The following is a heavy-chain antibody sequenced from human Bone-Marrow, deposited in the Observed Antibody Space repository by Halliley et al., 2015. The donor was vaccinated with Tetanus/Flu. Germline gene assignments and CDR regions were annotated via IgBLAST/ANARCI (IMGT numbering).Heavy chain of an antibody. Sequence: TLSLTCTVSSASVSSGSYYWSWIRQPPGKGLEWIGYIYYNGDTNYNPSLKSRVTISVETSKNQFSLNLSSVTAADTAMYYCAATDPGYCSGGFCYSAFDYWGPGTLVTVSS. D-gene: IGHD2-15*01. V-gene: IGHV4-61*01. CDR3: AATDPGYCSGGFCYSAFDY. J-gene: IGHJ4*02. CDR2: IYYNGDT. CDR1: SASVSSGSYY.